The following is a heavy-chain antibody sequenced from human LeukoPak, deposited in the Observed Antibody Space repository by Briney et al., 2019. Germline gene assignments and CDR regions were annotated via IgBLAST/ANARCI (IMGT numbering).Heavy chain of an antibody. J-gene: IGHJ4*02. Sequence: SVKVSCKASGFTFTSSAMQWVRQARGQRLEWIGWIVVGSGNTNYPQKFQERVTITRDMSTSTANMELSGLRSEDTAVYYCAAESYYYGGNSSLLGYWGQGTLVTVSS. CDR2: IVVGSGNT. CDR1: GFTFTSSA. V-gene: IGHV1-58*02. CDR3: AAESYYYGGNSSLLGY. D-gene: IGHD4-23*01.